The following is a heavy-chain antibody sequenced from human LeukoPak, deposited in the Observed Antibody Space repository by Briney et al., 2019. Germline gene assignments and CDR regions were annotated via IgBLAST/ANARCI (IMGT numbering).Heavy chain of an antibody. V-gene: IGHV3-30*18. J-gene: IGHJ4*02. Sequence: GGSLRLSCAASGFTFSSYGMHWVRQAPGKGLEWVAVISYDGSNEYYADSVKGRFTISRDNSKNTLYLQMNSLRAEDTAVYYCAKAGMTTVTTSFDYWGQGTLVTVSS. CDR3: AKAGMTTVTTSFDY. D-gene: IGHD4-17*01. CDR1: GFTFSSYG. CDR2: ISYDGSNE.